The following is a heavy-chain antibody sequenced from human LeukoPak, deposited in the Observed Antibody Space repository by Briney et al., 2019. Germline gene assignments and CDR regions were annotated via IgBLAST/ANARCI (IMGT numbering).Heavy chain of an antibody. D-gene: IGHD3-10*01. CDR1: GYTFTSYW. CDR2: IYPGDSDT. V-gene: IGHV5-51*01. CDR3: ARYYLGLQNWFDP. Sequence: GASVKVSCKASGYTFTSYWIGWVRQMPGKGLEWMGIIYPGDSDTRYSPSFQGQVTISADKSISTAYLQWSSLKASDTAMYYCARYYLGLQNWFDPWGQGTLVTVSS. J-gene: IGHJ5*02.